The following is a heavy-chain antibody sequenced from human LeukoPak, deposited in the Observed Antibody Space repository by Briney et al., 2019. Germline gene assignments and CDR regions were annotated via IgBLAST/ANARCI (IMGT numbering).Heavy chain of an antibody. CDR1: GFTFSSYE. D-gene: IGHD6-13*01. CDR3: ARVGAFSSSWLLY. V-gene: IGHV3-48*03. J-gene: IGHJ4*02. Sequence: GGSLRLSCAASGFTFSSYEMNWVRQAPGEGLEWVSYISSSSRTIYYADSVKGRFTVSRDNAKNSLYLQMNSLRAEDTAVYYCARVGAFSSSWLLYWGQGTLVTVSS. CDR2: ISSSSRTI.